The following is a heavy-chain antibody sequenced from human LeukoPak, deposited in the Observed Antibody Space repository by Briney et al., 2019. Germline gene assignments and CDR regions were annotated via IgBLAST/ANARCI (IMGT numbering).Heavy chain of an antibody. Sequence: SETLSLTCAVYGGSFNGYYWSWIRQPPGKGLEWIGEINHSGSTNYNPSLKSRVTVSVDTSKNQFSLKLSSVTAADTAVYYCARVPPAGYSSSWYLGITRGIYFDYWGQGTLVTVSS. D-gene: IGHD6-13*01. V-gene: IGHV4-34*01. CDR1: GGSFNGYY. CDR3: ARVPPAGYSSSWYLGITRGIYFDY. J-gene: IGHJ4*02. CDR2: INHSGST.